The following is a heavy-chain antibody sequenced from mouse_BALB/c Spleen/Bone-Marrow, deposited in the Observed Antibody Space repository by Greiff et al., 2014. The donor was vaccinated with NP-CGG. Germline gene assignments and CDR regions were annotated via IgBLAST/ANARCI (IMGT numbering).Heavy chain of an antibody. V-gene: IGHV14-3*02. CDR3: AAYYYVSSYGFAY. D-gene: IGHD1-1*01. Sequence: EVQLQQSGAELVKPGASVKLSCTASGFNIKDTYMHWVKQRPERGLEWIGRIDPASGNTKFDPKFQGKATIASDTSSNTAYLQLSSLTSEDTAVYYCAAYYYVSSYGFAYWGQGTLVTVSA. CDR1: GFNIKDTY. J-gene: IGHJ3*01. CDR2: IDPASGNT.